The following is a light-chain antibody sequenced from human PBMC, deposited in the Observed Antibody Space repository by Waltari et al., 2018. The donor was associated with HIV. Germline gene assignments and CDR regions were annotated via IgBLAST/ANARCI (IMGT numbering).Light chain of an antibody. CDR2: STN. V-gene: IGLV8-61*01. CDR1: SGSVSASYS. CDR3: SLYMGGGIWV. Sequence: QTVVTQEPSFSVSPGGTVPLTCGLSSGSVSASYSPSWYQQTPGQAPRTLIYSTNTRSSGVPDRFSGSILGNKAALTITGAQADDESVYYCSLYMGGGIWVFGGGTKLTVL. J-gene: IGLJ3*02.